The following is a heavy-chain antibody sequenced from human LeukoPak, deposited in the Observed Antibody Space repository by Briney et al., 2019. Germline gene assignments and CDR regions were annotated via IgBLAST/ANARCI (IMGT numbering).Heavy chain of an antibody. CDR2: INPNSGGT. J-gene: IGHJ5*02. CDR3: ARXVGRYCSSTSXYTXXFXX. D-gene: IGHD2-2*02. Sequence: ASVKVSCKASGYTFTGHYMHWVRQAPGQGLEWMGWINPNSGGTNYAQKFQGRVTMTRDTSISTAYMELSRLRSDDTAVYYCARXVGRYCSSTSXYTXXFXXWGQXXXXT. CDR1: GYTFTGHY. V-gene: IGHV1-2*02.